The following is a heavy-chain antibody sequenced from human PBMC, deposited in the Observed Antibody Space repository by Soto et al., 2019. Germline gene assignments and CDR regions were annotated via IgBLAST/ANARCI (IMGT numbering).Heavy chain of an antibody. Sequence: SVKVSCKASGGTYSSYTISWVRQAPGQGLEWMGRIIPILGIANYAQKFQGRVTITADKSTSTAYMELSSLRSEDTAVYYCAREKAPIFGVVIDDYWGQGTLVTVSS. CDR1: GGTYSSYT. D-gene: IGHD3-3*01. J-gene: IGHJ4*02. CDR3: AREKAPIFGVVIDDY. V-gene: IGHV1-69*04. CDR2: IIPILGIA.